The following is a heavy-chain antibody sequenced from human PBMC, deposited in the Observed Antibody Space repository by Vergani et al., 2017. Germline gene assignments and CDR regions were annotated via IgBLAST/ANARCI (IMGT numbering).Heavy chain of an antibody. V-gene: IGHV3-9*01. CDR3: ARLSYDTTPYLQGGYDC. CDR2: ISWNSGSI. D-gene: IGHD3-22*01. J-gene: IGHJ4*02. Sequence: EVQLVESGGGLVQPGRSLRLSCAASGFTFDDYAMHWVRQAPGKGLEWVSGISWNSGSIGYADSVKGRFTISRDNSKNMLYLQMNSLRAEDTAVYYCARLSYDTTPYLQGGYDCWGQGTLVSVSS. CDR1: GFTFDDYA.